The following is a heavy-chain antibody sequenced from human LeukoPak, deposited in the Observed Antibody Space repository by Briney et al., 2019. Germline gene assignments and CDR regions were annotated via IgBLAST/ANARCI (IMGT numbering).Heavy chain of an antibody. CDR3: ARRIDLSFDS. J-gene: IGHJ4*02. D-gene: IGHD3-3*01. V-gene: IGHV5-51*01. CDR2: IFPYDSDT. Sequence: GEALQISCKGAGYSFTSYWIGWVRQMPGKGLELMGIIFPYDSDTRYNPSFQGQVTISVDRSISTAYLQWSSLKASDTAIYFCARRIDLSFDSWGQGTLVTVSS. CDR1: GYSFTSYW.